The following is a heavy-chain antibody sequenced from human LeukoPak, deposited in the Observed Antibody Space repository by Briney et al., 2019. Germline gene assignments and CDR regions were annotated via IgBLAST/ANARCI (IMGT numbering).Heavy chain of an antibody. D-gene: IGHD6-6*01. V-gene: IGHV3-30*02. Sequence: PGGSLRLSCAASGFTFSSYAMHWVRQAPGKGLEWVAFIRYDGSNKYYTDSVKGRFTISRDNSKNTLYLQMNSLRAEDTAVYYCAKDLVRSSGGDYWGQGTLVTVSS. CDR1: GFTFSSYA. CDR2: IRYDGSNK. CDR3: AKDLVRSSGGDY. J-gene: IGHJ4*02.